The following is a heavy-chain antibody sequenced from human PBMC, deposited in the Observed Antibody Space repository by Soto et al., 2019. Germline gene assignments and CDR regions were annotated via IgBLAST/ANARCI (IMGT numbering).Heavy chain of an antibody. CDR3: AKATATGGGAFEI. CDR2: ILVGGST. CDR1: GFICTSYD. Sequence: PGGSLRLSCAASGFICTSYDMSWVRQAPGKGLEWVSTILVGGSTHYEDSVKGRFTISRDGSKNTAYLQMNSLTAGDTAVYYCAKATATGGGAFEICGQGTMVTVS. J-gene: IGHJ3*02. V-gene: IGHV3-23*01. D-gene: IGHD2-8*02.